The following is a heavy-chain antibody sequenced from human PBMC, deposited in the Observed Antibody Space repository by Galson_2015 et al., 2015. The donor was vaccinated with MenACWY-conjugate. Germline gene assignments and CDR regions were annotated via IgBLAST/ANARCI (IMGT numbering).Heavy chain of an antibody. V-gene: IGHV3-23*01. CDR3: AKEGFCSGGTCYFYDF. CDR2: ISGVGTA. Sequence: SLRLSCAASGFTVDKYGMAWVRQAPGKGLEWVSAISGVGTAYYAGPVKGRFTISRDDSKNTMNLQMNSLRVDDTAVYYCAKEGFCSGGTCYFYDFWGRGTLVTVSS. J-gene: IGHJ4*02. CDR1: GFTVDKYG. D-gene: IGHD2-15*01.